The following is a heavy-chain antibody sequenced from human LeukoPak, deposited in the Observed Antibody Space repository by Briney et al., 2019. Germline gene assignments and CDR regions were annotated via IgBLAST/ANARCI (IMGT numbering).Heavy chain of an antibody. Sequence: ASVKVSCKASGYTFTGYYMHWVRQAPGQGLEWMGWINPNSGGTNYAQKFQGRVTMTRDTSISPAYMELSRLRSDDTAVYYCARGATVTTYHYYYMDVWGKGTTVTVSS. D-gene: IGHD4-11*01. CDR2: INPNSGGT. CDR1: GYTFTGYY. CDR3: ARGATVTTYHYYYMDV. J-gene: IGHJ6*03. V-gene: IGHV1-2*02.